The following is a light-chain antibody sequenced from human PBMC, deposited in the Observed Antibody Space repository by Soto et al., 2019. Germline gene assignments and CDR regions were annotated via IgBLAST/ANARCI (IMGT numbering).Light chain of an antibody. Sequence: QSVLTQPASVSESPGQSITISCTGSSSDVGGYKYVSWYQQHPGKASKLLIYDVTNRPSGVSNRFSGSKSGYTASLTISGLQSEDEADYYCSSYTSFKTLVFGTGTKLTVL. CDR2: DVT. V-gene: IGLV2-14*01. J-gene: IGLJ1*01. CDR1: SSDVGGYKY. CDR3: SSYTSFKTLV.